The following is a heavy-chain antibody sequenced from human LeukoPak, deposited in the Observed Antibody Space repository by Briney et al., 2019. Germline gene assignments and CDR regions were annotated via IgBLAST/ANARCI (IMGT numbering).Heavy chain of an antibody. CDR3: ASGGIYYGAAFDF. J-gene: IGHJ4*02. D-gene: IGHD1-26*01. CDR1: GFTFDDYD. V-gene: IGHV3-20*04. Sequence: RSGGSLRLSCAASGFTFDDYDMTWVRQGPGKGLEWVSGINWNGGSTGYADSVKGRFTISRDNAKNSLYLQMNSLRAEDTALYYCASGGIYYGAAFDFWGQGTLVTVSS. CDR2: INWNGGST.